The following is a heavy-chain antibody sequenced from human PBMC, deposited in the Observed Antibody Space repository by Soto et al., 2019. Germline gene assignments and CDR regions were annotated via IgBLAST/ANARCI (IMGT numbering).Heavy chain of an antibody. CDR2: IGESGTPT. CDR3: ARYIPGVRYYGMDV. CDR1: GFTFSSYA. V-gene: IGHV3-23*01. J-gene: IGHJ6*02. D-gene: IGHD2-2*01. Sequence: EVQLLESGGGLVQPGGSLRLSCAASGFTFSSYAMKWVRQAPGKGLEWVSLIGESGTPTYYADSVKGRFTISRENSGNTLFLEMYSLRAGDTAVYYCARYIPGVRYYGMDVWGQGTTVTVSS.